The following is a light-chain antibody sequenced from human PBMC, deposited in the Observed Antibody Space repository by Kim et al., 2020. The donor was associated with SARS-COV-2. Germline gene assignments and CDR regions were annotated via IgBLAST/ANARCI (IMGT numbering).Light chain of an antibody. J-gene: IGKJ1*01. V-gene: IGKV1-39*01. Sequence: ASVGDRVTITCRPSQSIIKYLNWYQQKPGKAPKLLIYDVSTLQSEVPSRFGGSRSGTDFTLTISSLQPEDFATYYCQQNYNTPWTFGQGTKVDIK. CDR1: QSIIKY. CDR2: DVS. CDR3: QQNYNTPWT.